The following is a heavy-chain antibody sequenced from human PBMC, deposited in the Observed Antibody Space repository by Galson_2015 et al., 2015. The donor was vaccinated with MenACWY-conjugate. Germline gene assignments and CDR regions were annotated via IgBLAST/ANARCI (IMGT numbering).Heavy chain of an antibody. D-gene: IGHD2/OR15-2a*01. V-gene: IGHV3-15*01. Sequence: SLRLSCAASGFTFSNAWMTWVRQAPGKGLEWVGRIKSKTHSGTPDYAAPVNGRFTISRDDSRNTVYLEMNGLKAEDTGLYYCTTDYFGQYFFDSWGQGTPATVSS. CDR1: GFTFSNAW. CDR2: IKSKTHSGTP. J-gene: IGHJ4*02. CDR3: TTDYFGQYFFDS.